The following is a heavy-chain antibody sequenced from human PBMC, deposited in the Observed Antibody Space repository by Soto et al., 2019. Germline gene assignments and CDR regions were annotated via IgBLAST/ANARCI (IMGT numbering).Heavy chain of an antibody. CDR1: GFSLTTSGVG. CDR3: ARGTRATFLGVFDS. CDR2: IFWDNDK. Sequence: QITLKESGPTLVKPTQTLTLTCSFSGFSLTTSGVGVGWIRQPPGKALEWLVLIFWDNDKRYRPSLKNRLTVTNDTSKNQVVLTVANMDPVDTATYFFARGTRATFLGVFDSWGQGTLVTVSS. D-gene: IGHD1-26*01. V-gene: IGHV2-5*02. J-gene: IGHJ4*02.